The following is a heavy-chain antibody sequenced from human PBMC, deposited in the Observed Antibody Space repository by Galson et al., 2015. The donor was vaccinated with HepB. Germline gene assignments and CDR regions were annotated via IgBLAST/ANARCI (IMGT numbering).Heavy chain of an antibody. Sequence: SLRLSCAASGFTFTRYAMTWVRQAPGKGLEWVSSITSSGGNSYYTDSVKGRFTISRDNSKNTLWLHMNSLRADDTSLYYCARGDPFDIWGQGTMLTVSS. V-gene: IGHV3-23*01. D-gene: IGHD3-16*01. CDR1: GFTFTRYA. CDR2: ITSSGGNS. J-gene: IGHJ3*02. CDR3: ARGDPFDI.